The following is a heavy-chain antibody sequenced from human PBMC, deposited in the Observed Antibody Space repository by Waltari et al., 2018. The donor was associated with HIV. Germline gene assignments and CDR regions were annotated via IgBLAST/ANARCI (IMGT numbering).Heavy chain of an antibody. CDR1: GFTFSDYI. CDR3: ARDTSAGLDV. Sequence: EVQLVESGGGLVQPGGSLRLSCAASGFTFSDYIMNWVRQAPGKGLEWVADISGSGTPTHYADSVKVRFTISRDNAKSSVFLQMNSLTAEDTAVYYCARDTSAGLDVWGQGTAVTVSS. D-gene: IGHD3-16*01. CDR2: ISGSGTPT. J-gene: IGHJ6*02. V-gene: IGHV3-48*01.